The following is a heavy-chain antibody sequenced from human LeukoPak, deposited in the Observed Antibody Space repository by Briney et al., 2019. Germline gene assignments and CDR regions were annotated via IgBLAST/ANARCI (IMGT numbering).Heavy chain of an antibody. V-gene: IGHV1-18*01. CDR2: ISAYNGNT. D-gene: IGHD2-2*01. J-gene: IGHJ4*02. CDR3: ARGGYCSSTSCSLSDFDY. CDR1: GYTFTSYG. Sequence: ASVKVSCKASGYTFTSYGISWVRQAPGQGLEWMGWISAYNGNTNYAQKLQGRVTMTTDTSTSTAYMELRSLRSDDTAVYYCARGGYCSSTSCSLSDFDYWGQGTLVTVSS.